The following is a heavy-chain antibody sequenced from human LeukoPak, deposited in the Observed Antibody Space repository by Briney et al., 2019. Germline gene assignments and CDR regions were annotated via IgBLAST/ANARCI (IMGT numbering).Heavy chain of an antibody. CDR1: GSTFSYSA. CDR3: AKHQYSSGWFLNY. Sequence: PGGSLRLSCAASGSTFSYSAMSWVRQTPGKGLEWVSAISGSGGSTYYADSVKGRFTISRDNSKNTLYLQMNSLRAEDTALYYCAKHQYSSGWFLNYWGQGPLVTVSS. D-gene: IGHD6-19*01. CDR2: ISGSGGST. J-gene: IGHJ4*02. V-gene: IGHV3-23*01.